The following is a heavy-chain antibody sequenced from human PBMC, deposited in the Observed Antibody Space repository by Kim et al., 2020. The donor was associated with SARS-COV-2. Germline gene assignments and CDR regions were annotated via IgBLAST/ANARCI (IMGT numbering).Heavy chain of an antibody. V-gene: IGHV1-3*01. J-gene: IGHJ4*02. Sequence: PQFQGRATINRDTTASTAYMELSNLRSEDTAVYYCARSPDIVATISLDYWGQGTLVTVSS. D-gene: IGHD5-12*01. CDR3: ARSPDIVATISLDY.